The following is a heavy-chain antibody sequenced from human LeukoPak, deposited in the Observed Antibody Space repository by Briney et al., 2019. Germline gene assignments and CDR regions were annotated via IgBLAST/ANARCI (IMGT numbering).Heavy chain of an antibody. CDR2: IIPMSGVE. CDR3: ARNYYDNSGYYRCDV. D-gene: IGHD3-22*01. V-gene: IGHV1-69*10. J-gene: IGHJ4*02. CDR1: ANTFSSYT. Sequence: SVKVSCKASANTFSSYTITWVRQAPGQGLEWMGGIIPMSGVENHAPKFQGRVTVTADKSTSTVHMELRGLRSDDTAVYFCARNYYDNSGYYRCDVWGPRTLVTVSS.